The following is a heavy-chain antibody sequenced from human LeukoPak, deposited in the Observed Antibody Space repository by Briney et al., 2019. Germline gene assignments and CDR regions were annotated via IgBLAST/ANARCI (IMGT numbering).Heavy chain of an antibody. Sequence: GGSLRLSCAASGFTFSSYSMNWVRQAPGKGLEWVSSISSSSSYIYYADSVKGRFTISRDNAKNSLYLQMNSLRAEDTAVYYCAKDFSSSWYGDDAFDIWGQGTMVTVSS. CDR2: ISSSSSYI. CDR1: GFTFSSYS. J-gene: IGHJ3*02. CDR3: AKDFSSSWYGDDAFDI. V-gene: IGHV3-21*04. D-gene: IGHD6-13*01.